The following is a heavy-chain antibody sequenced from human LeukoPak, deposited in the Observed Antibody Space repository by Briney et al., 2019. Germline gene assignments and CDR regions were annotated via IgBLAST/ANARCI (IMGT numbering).Heavy chain of an antibody. J-gene: IGHJ3*02. D-gene: IGHD2-2*01. Sequence: ASVKVSCKVSGYTLTELSMHWVRQAPGKGLEWVGGFDPEDGETIYAQKFQGRVTMTEDTSTDTAYMELSSLRSEDTAVYYCATGCSSTSCYLEDAFDIWGQGTMVTVSS. V-gene: IGHV1-24*01. CDR3: ATGCSSTSCYLEDAFDI. CDR1: GYTLTELS. CDR2: FDPEDGET.